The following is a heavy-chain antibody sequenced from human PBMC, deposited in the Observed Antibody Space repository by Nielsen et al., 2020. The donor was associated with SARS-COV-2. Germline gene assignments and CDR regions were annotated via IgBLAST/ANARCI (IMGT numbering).Heavy chain of an antibody. J-gene: IGHJ6*02. V-gene: IGHV4-34*01. CDR2: INHSGST. CDR3: DRGANYDCWSGYYYYGMDV. Sequence: PGKGLEWIGEINHSGSTNYNPSLKSRVTISVDRSKNQFSLKLSSVTAADTAVYYCDRGANYDCWSGYYYYGMDVWGQGTTVTVSS. D-gene: IGHD3-3*01.